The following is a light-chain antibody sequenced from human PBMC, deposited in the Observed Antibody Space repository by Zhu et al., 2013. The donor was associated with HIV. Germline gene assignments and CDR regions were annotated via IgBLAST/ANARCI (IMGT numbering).Light chain of an antibody. CDR1: QSIAGN. CDR2: GPS. CDR3: QQYDSSPYA. Sequence: EIVMTQSPATLSASPGERATLSCRVSQSIAGNLAWYQQKPGQAPRLLLYGPSTRATGIPDRFSGSASGTDFTLTISRLEPEDFAVYHCQQYDSSPYAFGQGTRLEIK. V-gene: IGKV3-20*01. J-gene: IGKJ2*01.